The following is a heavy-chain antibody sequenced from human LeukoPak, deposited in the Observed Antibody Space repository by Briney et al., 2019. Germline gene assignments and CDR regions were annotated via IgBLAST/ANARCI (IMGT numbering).Heavy chain of an antibody. CDR1: GGSISSYY. CDR2: IYYSGST. D-gene: IGHD6-19*01. CDR3: ARRSGWSPFDY. V-gene: IGHV4-59*01. Sequence: SETLSLTCTVSGGSISSYYWSWIRQPPGKGLEWIGYIYYSGSTNYNPSLKSRVTISVDTSKNQSSLKLSSVTAADTAVYYCARRSGWSPFDYWGQGTLVTVSS. J-gene: IGHJ4*02.